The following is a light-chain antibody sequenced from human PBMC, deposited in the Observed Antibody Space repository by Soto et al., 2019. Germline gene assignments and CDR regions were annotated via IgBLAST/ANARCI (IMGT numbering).Light chain of an antibody. V-gene: IGLV2-14*03. CDR1: RSDIGGYSH. J-gene: IGLJ1*01. CDR3: SSYTSSGTYV. CDR2: EVR. Sequence: SALTQPASVSGSPGQSITVSCTGTRSDIGGYSHVSWYQQHPGKVPKLIIYEVRNRPSGVSNRFSGSKSGNTASLTISGLQAEDEADYYCSSYTSSGTYVFGTGTKVTVL.